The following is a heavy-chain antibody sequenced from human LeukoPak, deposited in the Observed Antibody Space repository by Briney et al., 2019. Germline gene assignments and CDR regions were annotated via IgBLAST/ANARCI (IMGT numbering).Heavy chain of an antibody. V-gene: IGHV3-21*01. CDR1: GFTFSSYE. J-gene: IGHJ4*02. D-gene: IGHD2-21*02. CDR3: ARRRDDPYFDY. CDR2: ISSSSSYI. Sequence: GGSLRLSCAASGFTFSSYEMNWVRQAPGKGLEWVSSISSSSSYIYYADSVKGRFTISRDNAKNSLYLQMNSLRAEDTAVYYCARRRDDPYFDYWGQGTLVTVSS.